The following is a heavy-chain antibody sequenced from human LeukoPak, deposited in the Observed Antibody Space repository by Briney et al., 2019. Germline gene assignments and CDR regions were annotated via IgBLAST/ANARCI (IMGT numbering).Heavy chain of an antibody. CDR2: INHSGST. D-gene: IGHD4-17*01. V-gene: IGHV4-34*01. Sequence: PSETLSLTCAVYGGSFSGYYWSWIRRPPGKGLEWIGEINHSGSTNYNPSLKSRVTISVDTSKNQFSLKLSSVTAADTAVYYCATSSQTTVIDYWGQGTLVTVSS. CDR3: ATSSQTTVIDY. J-gene: IGHJ4*02. CDR1: GGSFSGYY.